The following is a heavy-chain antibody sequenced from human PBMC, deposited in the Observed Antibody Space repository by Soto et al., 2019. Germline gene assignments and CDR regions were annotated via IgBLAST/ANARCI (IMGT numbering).Heavy chain of an antibody. Sequence: SETLSLTCTVSGGSISSYYWSWIRRPPGKGLEWIGYIYNSGSTHSNPSLQSRVTISVDTSKNQFSLKLSSVTAADTGIYYCARARITMVREVIKYNMDVWGQGTTVTVSS. V-gene: IGHV4-59*01. CDR3: ARARITMVREVIKYNMDV. J-gene: IGHJ6*02. CDR1: GGSISSYY. CDR2: IYNSGST. D-gene: IGHD3-10*01.